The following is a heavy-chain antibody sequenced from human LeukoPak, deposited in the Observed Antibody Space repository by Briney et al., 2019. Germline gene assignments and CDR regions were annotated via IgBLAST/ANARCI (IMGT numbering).Heavy chain of an antibody. V-gene: IGHV1-18*01. D-gene: IGHD3-10*01. J-gene: IGHJ4*02. CDR2: VGPYNRKT. Sequence: GASVKVSCKASGYAFSSYGIGWARQAPGQGLEWMGWVGPYNRKTNYSQKFQGRVTMTTDTSTSTAYMELRSLRSDDTAVYYCARDLWFGELLPTAYFDYWGQGTLVTVSS. CDR3: ARDLWFGELLPTAYFDY. CDR1: GYAFSSYG.